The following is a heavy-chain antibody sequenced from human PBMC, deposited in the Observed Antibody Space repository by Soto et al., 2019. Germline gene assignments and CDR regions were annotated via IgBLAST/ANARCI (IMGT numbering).Heavy chain of an antibody. J-gene: IGHJ3*02. CDR3: GVTGRFLDAFDI. CDR1: GFTFTSSA. D-gene: IGHD2-8*02. CDR2: IVVGSGNT. V-gene: IGHV1-58*01. Sequence: ASVKVSCKASGFTFTSSAVQWVRQARGQRLEWIGWIVVGSGNTNYAQKFQERVTITRDMSTSTAYMELSSLRSEDTAVYYCGVTGRFLDAFDIWGQGTMVTVSS.